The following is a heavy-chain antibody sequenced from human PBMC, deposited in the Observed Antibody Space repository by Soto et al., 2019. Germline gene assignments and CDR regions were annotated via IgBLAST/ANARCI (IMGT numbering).Heavy chain of an antibody. J-gene: IGHJ4*02. CDR3: ATDYYDSSGYYYL. CDR2: FDPEDGET. V-gene: IGHV1-24*01. Sequence: ASVNGSCKGSGYTLTEVSMHWVRQAPGKGLEWMGGFDPEDGETTYAQKFQGRVTMTEDTSTDTAYMELSSLRSEDTAVYYCATDYYDSSGYYYLWGQGNLVTVSS. D-gene: IGHD3-22*01. CDR1: GYTLTEVS.